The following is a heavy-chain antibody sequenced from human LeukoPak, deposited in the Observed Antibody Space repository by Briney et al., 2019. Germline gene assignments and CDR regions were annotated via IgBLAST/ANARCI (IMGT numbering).Heavy chain of an antibody. Sequence: GGSLRLSCAASGFTFSSYGMHWVRQAPGKGLEWVSYISSSSSTIYYADSVKGRFTISRDNAKNSLYLQMNSLRDEDTAVYYCARDREDGYNSRFDPWGQGTLVTVSS. V-gene: IGHV3-48*02. CDR2: ISSSSSTI. J-gene: IGHJ5*02. CDR3: ARDREDGYNSRFDP. CDR1: GFTFSSYG. D-gene: IGHD5-12*01.